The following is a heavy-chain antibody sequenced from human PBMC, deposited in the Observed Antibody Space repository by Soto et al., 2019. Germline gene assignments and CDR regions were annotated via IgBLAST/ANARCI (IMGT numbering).Heavy chain of an antibody. J-gene: IGHJ4*02. CDR1: EFTFSTYA. CDR3: AKALTSTGWSKNDY. D-gene: IGHD6-19*01. CDR2: ITSNGGAT. V-gene: IGHV3-23*01. Sequence: SLRLSCAASEFTFSTYAMSWVRQAPGEGLEWVSSITSNGGATYYADSVKGRFTISRDNSKNTLYLQMNSLSAEDTALYYCAKALTSTGWSKNDYWGQGTLVTVSS.